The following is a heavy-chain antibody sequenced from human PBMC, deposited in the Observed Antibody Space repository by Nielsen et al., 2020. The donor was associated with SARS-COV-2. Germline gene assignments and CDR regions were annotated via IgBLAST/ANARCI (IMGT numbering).Heavy chain of an antibody. V-gene: IGHV4-34*01. D-gene: IGHD6-13*01. CDR3: ARGRQQLVIPY. J-gene: IGHJ4*02. CDR2: INHSGNT. CDR1: GGSFSGYY. Sequence: SETLSLTCAVSGGSFSGYYWNWIRQSPGKGLEWIGEINHSGNTGYNPSLKSRLTLSVDTSKNQFSLKLSSVTAADTAVYYCARGRQQLVIPYWGQGTLVTVSS.